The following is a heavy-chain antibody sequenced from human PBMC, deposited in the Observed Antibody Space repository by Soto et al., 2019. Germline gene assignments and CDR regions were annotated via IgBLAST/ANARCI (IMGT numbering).Heavy chain of an antibody. V-gene: IGHV3-33*01. CDR3: ARTYYDFWSGYYRGPGYYYGMDV. CDR1: GFTFSSYG. J-gene: IGHJ6*02. D-gene: IGHD3-3*01. Sequence: GGSLRLSCAASGFTFSSYGMHWVRQAPGKGLEWVAVIWYDGSNKYYADSVKGRFTISRDNSKNTLYLQMNSLRAEDTAVYYCARTYYDFWSGYYRGPGYYYGMDVWGQGTTVTVSS. CDR2: IWYDGSNK.